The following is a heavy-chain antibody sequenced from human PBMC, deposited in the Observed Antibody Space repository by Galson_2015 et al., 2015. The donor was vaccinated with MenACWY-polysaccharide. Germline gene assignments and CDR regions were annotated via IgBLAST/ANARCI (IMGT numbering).Heavy chain of an antibody. CDR1: GFTFSSYG. CDR3: AKREARNSGPFDL. D-gene: IGHD6-19*01. Sequence: SLRLSCAASGFTFSSYGMHWVRQAPGKGLEWVTYITYDGSDQNYARSVKGRFPISRDNSKSMLYLQMDSLRAEDTAVYHCAKREARNSGPFDLWGQGALVTVSS. J-gene: IGHJ4*02. V-gene: IGHV3-30*18. CDR2: ITYDGSDQ.